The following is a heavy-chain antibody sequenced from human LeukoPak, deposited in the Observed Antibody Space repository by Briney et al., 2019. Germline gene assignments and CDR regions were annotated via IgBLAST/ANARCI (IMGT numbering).Heavy chain of an antibody. CDR2: IYNSGST. J-gene: IGHJ4*02. V-gene: IGHV4-4*02. CDR3: AGGHSYSRHF. Sequence: SETLSLTCAVSGDSIIGSNWWSWVRQPPGKGLEWIGEIYNSGSTNYNPSLKSRVTISVDKSRNQFSLTLTSVSAADTAMYYCAGGHSYSRHFWGQGTLVTVSS. D-gene: IGHD5-18*01. CDR1: GDSIIGSNW.